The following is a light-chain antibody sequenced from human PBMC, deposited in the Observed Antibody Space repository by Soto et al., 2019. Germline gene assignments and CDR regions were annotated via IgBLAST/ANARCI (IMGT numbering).Light chain of an antibody. Sequence: EIVLTQSPATLSLSPGERATLSCRASQSVSRYLAWYQQKPGQAPRLLIYDASNRATGIPARFSGSGSGTDFTLTISSLEPEDFAVHYCQQRSDWPSTFGGGTKVQIK. CDR3: QQRSDWPST. CDR1: QSVSRY. V-gene: IGKV3-11*01. J-gene: IGKJ4*01. CDR2: DAS.